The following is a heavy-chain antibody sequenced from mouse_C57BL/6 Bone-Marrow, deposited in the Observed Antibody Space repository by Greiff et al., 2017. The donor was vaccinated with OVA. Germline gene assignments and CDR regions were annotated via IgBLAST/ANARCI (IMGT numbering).Heavy chain of an antibody. J-gene: IGHJ2*01. CDR2: IHPNSGST. CDR3: ARARHREYYFDY. V-gene: IGHV1-64*01. D-gene: IGHD2-14*01. Sequence: QVQLKQPGAELVKPGASVKLSCKASGYTFTSYWMHWVKQRPGQGLEWIGMIHPNSGSTNYNEKFKSKATLTVDKSSSTAYMQLSSLTSEDSAVYYCARARHREYYFDYWGQGTTLTVSS. CDR1: GYTFTSYW.